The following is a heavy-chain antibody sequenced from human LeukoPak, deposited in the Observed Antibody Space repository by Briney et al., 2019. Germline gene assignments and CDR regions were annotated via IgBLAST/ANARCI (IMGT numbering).Heavy chain of an antibody. CDR3: ARDPIGSRWPYYFDY. D-gene: IGHD2-15*01. Sequence: WASVKVPCKASGYTFTTYAMHWVRQAPGQRLEWMGWINAGNGNTKYSQKFQARVTITRDTSASTVYMELSSLRSEDTAVYYCARDPIGSRWPYYFDYWGQGTLVTVSS. CDR1: GYTFTTYA. J-gene: IGHJ4*02. V-gene: IGHV1-3*01. CDR2: INAGNGNT.